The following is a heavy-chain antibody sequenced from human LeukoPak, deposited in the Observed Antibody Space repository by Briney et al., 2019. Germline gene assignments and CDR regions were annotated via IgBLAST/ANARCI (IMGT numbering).Heavy chain of an antibody. CDR1: GYTFTSYA. CDR2: INTKTGNP. V-gene: IGHV7-4-1*02. D-gene: IGHD5-18*01. CDR3: ARDGVDTLFDP. Sequence: ASVKVSCKASGYTFTSYAMNWVRQAPGQGLEWMGWINTKTGNPTYAQGFTGRFVFSLDTSVSTSYLQISSLKAEDTAVYYCARDGVDTLFDPWGQGTLVTVSS. J-gene: IGHJ5*02.